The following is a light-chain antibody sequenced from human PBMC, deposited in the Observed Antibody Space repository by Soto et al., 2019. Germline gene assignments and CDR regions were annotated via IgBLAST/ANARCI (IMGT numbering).Light chain of an antibody. CDR2: DAS. CDR3: QQRSNWPRT. Sequence: EIVLTQSPATLSLSPGERATVPCRASQSVSSYLAWYQQKPGQAPRLLIYDASNRATGIPARFSGSGSGTDFTLTISSLEPEDFAGYYCQQRSNWPRTLGQGTKV. V-gene: IGKV3-11*01. CDR1: QSVSSY. J-gene: IGKJ1*01.